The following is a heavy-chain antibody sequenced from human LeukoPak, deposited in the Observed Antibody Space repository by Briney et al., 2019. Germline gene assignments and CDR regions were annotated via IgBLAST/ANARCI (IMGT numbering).Heavy chain of an antibody. CDR3: ARQGWYSSSWYRVDY. V-gene: IGHV5-51*01. J-gene: IGHJ4*02. CDR1: GYSFTSYW. D-gene: IGHD6-13*01. Sequence: GESLKISCKGSGYSFTSYWIGWVRQMPGKGLEWMGIIYPGDSDTRYSPSFQGQVTISADKSISTAYLQWSSLKASDTATYYCARQGWYSSSWYRVDYWGQGTLVTVSS. CDR2: IYPGDSDT.